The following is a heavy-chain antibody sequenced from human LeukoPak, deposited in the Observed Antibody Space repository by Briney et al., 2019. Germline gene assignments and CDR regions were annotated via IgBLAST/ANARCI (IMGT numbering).Heavy chain of an antibody. D-gene: IGHD1/OR15-1a*01. CDR2: IIPIFGTA. CDR3: ARDQAGEQPWFDP. Sequence: ASVKVSCKASGGTFSSYAISWVRQAPAQGLEWVGGIIPIFGTANYAQKFQGTVTITANKSTNTAYMELSSLRSEDTAVYYCARDQAGEQPWFDPWGQGTLVTVSS. J-gene: IGHJ5*02. CDR1: GGTFSSYA. V-gene: IGHV1-69*06.